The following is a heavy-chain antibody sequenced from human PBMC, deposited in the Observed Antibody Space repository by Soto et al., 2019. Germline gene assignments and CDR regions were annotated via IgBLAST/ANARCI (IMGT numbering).Heavy chain of an antibody. CDR3: ARDLHDYGDYYYYGMDV. V-gene: IGHV3-30-3*01. CDR2: ISYDGSNK. J-gene: IGHJ6*02. CDR1: GFTFSSYA. Sequence: VQLVESGGGVVQPGRSLRLSCAASGFTFSSYAMHWVRQAPGKGLEWVAVISYDGSNKYYADSVKGRFTISRDNSKNTLYLQMNSLRAEDTAVYYCARDLHDYGDYYYYGMDVWGQGTTVTVSS. D-gene: IGHD4-17*01.